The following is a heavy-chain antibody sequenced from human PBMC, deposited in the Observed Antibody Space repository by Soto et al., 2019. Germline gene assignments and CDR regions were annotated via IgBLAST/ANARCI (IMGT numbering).Heavy chain of an antibody. D-gene: IGHD3-22*01. CDR2: INHSGST. CDR1: GGSFSGYY. Sequence: QVQLQQWGAGLLKPSETLSLTCAVYGGSFSGYYWSWIRQPPGKGLEWIGEINHSGSTNYNPSLKSRVTMSVDTSKNQFSLKLSSVTAADTAVYYCARVSSGRSGDYWGQGTLVTVSS. V-gene: IGHV4-34*01. CDR3: ARVSSGRSGDY. J-gene: IGHJ4*02.